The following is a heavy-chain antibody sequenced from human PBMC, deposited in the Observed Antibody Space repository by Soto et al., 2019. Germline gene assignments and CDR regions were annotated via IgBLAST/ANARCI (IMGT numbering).Heavy chain of an antibody. D-gene: IGHD3-9*01. CDR2: ISGSGGST. CDR1: GFTFSSYA. CDR3: AKDSYHDILTGYWSYYYYYYMDV. V-gene: IGHV3-23*01. Sequence: GGSLRLSCAASGFTFSSYAMSWVRQAPGKGLEWVSAISGSGGSTYYADSVKGRFTISRDNSKNTLYLQMNSLRAEDTAVYYCAKDSYHDILTGYWSYYYYYYMDVWGKGTTVTVSS. J-gene: IGHJ6*03.